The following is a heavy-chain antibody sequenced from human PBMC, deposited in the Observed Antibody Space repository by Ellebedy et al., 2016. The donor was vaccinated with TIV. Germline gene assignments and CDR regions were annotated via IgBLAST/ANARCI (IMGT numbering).Heavy chain of an antibody. D-gene: IGHD3-3*01. CDR2: IKSKTDGGTT. V-gene: IGHV3-15*07. J-gene: IGHJ4*02. Sequence: GGSLRLSXAASGFTFSNAWMNWVRQAPGKGLEWVGRIKSKTDGGTTDYAAPVKGRFTISSDDSKNTLYLQMNSLRAEDTAVYYCAKGYLGRRFLEWLLDYWGQGTLVTVSS. CDR3: AKGYLGRRFLEWLLDY. CDR1: GFTFSNAW.